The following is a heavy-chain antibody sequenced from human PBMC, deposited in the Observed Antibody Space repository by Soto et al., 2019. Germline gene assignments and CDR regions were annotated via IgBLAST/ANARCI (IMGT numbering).Heavy chain of an antibody. V-gene: IGHV3-30*03. D-gene: IGHD2-21*01. Sequence: VQLVESGGGVVQPGRSLRLSCAVSGFTVSTYGMHWVRQAPGKGLEWVAFISRDGGTNYYADSVKGRFTTSRANSRNTLFLEMTSLRGDDFALYSFSGEVASGYWGQGTLVTVSS. J-gene: IGHJ4*02. CDR2: ISRDGGTN. CDR3: SGEVASGY. CDR1: GFTVSTYG.